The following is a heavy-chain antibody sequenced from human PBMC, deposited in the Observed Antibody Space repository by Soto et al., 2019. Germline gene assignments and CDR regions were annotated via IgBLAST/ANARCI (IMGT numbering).Heavy chain of an antibody. CDR2: IKISGETT. Sequence: GGSLRLSCAASGFAFSTCAMRWVRQGPGNGPEWVSTIKISGETTFSADPVKGRFTTSRDDSKNTLYLQMDSLRVDDTATYYCTKDVTGDIGANYWGKGT. CDR3: TKDVTGDIGANY. D-gene: IGHD2-21*02. J-gene: IGHJ4*02. V-gene: IGHV3-23*01. CDR1: GFAFSTCA.